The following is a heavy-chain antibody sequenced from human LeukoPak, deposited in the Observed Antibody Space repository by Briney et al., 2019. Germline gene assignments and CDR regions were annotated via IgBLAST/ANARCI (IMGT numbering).Heavy chain of an antibody. Sequence: PSETLSLTCTVSGVSISSHYWSWIRQPPGKGLEWIGYIYNSGSTNYNPSLKSRVTISIDTSKNQSSLNLTSVTPADTAVYFCARVGSGSFGDWGQGTLVTVSS. V-gene: IGHV4-59*11. CDR1: GVSISSHY. CDR2: IYNSGST. CDR3: ARVGSGSFGD. D-gene: IGHD1-26*01. J-gene: IGHJ4*02.